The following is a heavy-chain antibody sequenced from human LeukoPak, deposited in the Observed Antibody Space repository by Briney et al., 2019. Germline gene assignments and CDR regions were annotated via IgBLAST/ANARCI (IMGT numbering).Heavy chain of an antibody. J-gene: IGHJ4*02. V-gene: IGHV4-4*07. CDR1: GGSMSSFY. CDR3: AREGQWLGELDY. D-gene: IGHD3-10*01. CDR2: VFSSGKT. Sequence: SETLSLMCTVSGGSMSSFYWTWIRQPDGKGLEWIGRVFSSGKTDYNPSLKSRVTMSTDTSQNHFSLKLTAVTAADAAVYYCAREGQWLGELDYWGQGILVTVSS.